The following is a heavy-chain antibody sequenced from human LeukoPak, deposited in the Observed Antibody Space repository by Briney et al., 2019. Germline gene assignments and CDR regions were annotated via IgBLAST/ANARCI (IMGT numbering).Heavy chain of an antibody. V-gene: IGHV3-11*04. J-gene: IGHJ4*01. CDR2: ISNSDKTI. CDR3: VRGPDYYYDSSGSFDY. CDR1: GFTFSDHY. D-gene: IGHD3-22*01. Sequence: PGGSLRLSSAASGFTFSDHYFACVREATGKRLEWVSYISNSDKTIYYADSVRGRFTISRDNDKNSVFLQMNSLRVEDTAVYYCVRGPDYYYDSSGSFDYWGHGTLVTVSS.